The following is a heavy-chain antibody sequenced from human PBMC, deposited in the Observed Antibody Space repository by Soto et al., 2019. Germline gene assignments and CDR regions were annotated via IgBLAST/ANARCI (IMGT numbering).Heavy chain of an antibody. Sequence: GGSLRLSCAASGFTFSSYGMHWVRQAPGKGLEWVAVISYDGSNKYYADSVKGRFTISRDNSKNTLYLQMNSLRAEDTAVYYCAKVLEAFYGDYPYYFDYWGQGTLVTVSS. CDR1: GFTFSSYG. CDR2: ISYDGSNK. V-gene: IGHV3-30*18. CDR3: AKVLEAFYGDYPYYFDY. J-gene: IGHJ4*02. D-gene: IGHD4-17*01.